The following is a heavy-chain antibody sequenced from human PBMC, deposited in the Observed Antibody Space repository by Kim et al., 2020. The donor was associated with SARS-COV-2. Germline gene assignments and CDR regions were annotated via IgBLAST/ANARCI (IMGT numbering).Heavy chain of an antibody. CDR2: ISSSSSYI. J-gene: IGHJ3*02. D-gene: IGHD3-22*01. CDR3: ARDGTHYYDSSGYLNDAFDI. Sequence: GGSLRLSRAASGFTFSSYSMNWVRQAPGKGLEWVSSISSSSSYIYYADSVKGRFTISRDNAKNSLYLQMNSLRAEDTAVYYCARDGTHYYDSSGYLNDAFDIWGQGTMVTVSS. CDR1: GFTFSSYS. V-gene: IGHV3-21*01.